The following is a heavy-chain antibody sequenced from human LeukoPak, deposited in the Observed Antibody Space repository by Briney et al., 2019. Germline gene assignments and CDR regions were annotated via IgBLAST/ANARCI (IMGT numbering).Heavy chain of an antibody. D-gene: IGHD6-13*01. CDR2: INPNSGGT. V-gene: IGHV1-2*06. J-gene: IGHJ5*02. Sequence: GASVKVSCKASGYTFTGYYMHWVRQAPGQGLEWMGRINPNSGGTNYAQKFQGRVTMTRDTSISTAYMELNRLRSDDTAVYYCATVISGTGWFDPWGQGTLVTVSS. CDR3: ATVISGTGWFDP. CDR1: GYTFTGYY.